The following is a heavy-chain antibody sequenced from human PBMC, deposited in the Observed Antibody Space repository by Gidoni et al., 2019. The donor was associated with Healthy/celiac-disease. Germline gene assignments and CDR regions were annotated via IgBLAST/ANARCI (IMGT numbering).Heavy chain of an antibody. CDR3: AKDPYSYDSNGMDV. D-gene: IGHD3-22*01. J-gene: IGHJ6*02. Sequence: EVQLVESGGGLVQPGRSLRPSCAASGFTFDDYAMHWVRQAPGKGLEWVSGISWNSVSIGYADSVKGRFTISRDNAKNSLYLQMNRLRAEDTALYYCAKDPYSYDSNGMDVWGQGTTVTVSS. V-gene: IGHV3-9*01. CDR2: ISWNSVSI. CDR1: GFTFDDYA.